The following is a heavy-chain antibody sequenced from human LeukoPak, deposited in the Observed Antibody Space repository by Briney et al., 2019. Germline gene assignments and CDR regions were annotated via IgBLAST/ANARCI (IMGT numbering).Heavy chain of an antibody. V-gene: IGHV1-2*02. J-gene: IGHJ4*02. CDR1: GYTFTSYY. D-gene: IGHD3-22*01. CDR3: ARDERYDSSGYPFDY. Sequence: ASVKVSCKASGYTFTSYYMHWVRQAPGQGLEWMGWINPNSGGTNYAQKFQGRVTMTRDTSISTAYLELSRLRSDDTAVYYCARDERYDSSGYPFDYWGQGTLVTVSS. CDR2: INPNSGGT.